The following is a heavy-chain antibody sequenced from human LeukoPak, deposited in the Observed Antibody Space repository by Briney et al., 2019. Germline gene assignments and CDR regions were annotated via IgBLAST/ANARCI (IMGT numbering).Heavy chain of an antibody. CDR1: GYTLTELS. CDR2: INPNSGGT. CDR3: ARDGGYCSSTSCYTGYFQH. Sequence: ASVKVSCKVSGYTLTELSMHWVRQAPGKGLEWMGWINPNSGGTNYAQKFQGRVTMTRDTSISTAYMELSRLRSDDTAVYYCARDGGYCSSTSCYTGYFQHWGQGTLVTVSS. D-gene: IGHD2-2*02. V-gene: IGHV1-2*02. J-gene: IGHJ1*01.